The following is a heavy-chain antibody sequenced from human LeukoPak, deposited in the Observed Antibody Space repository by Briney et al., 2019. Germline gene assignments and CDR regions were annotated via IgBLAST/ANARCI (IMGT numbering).Heavy chain of an antibody. CDR2: IWYDGSNK. J-gene: IGHJ5*02. CDR1: GFTFSSYG. CDR3: ARDESSSNWFDP. D-gene: IGHD3-22*01. V-gene: IGHV3-33*01. Sequence: GGSLRLSCAASGFTFSSYGMHWVRQAPGKGLEWVAVIWYDGSNKYYADSVKGRFTISRDNSKNTLYLQMNSLRAEDTAVYYCARDESSSNWFDPWGQGTPVTVSS.